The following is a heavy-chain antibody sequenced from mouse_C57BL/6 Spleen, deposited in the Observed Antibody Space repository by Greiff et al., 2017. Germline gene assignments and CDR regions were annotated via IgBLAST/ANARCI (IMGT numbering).Heavy chain of an antibody. Sequence: QVQLQQSGPELVKPGASVKISCKASGYAFSSSWMNWVKQRPGKGLEWIGRIYPGDGDTNYNGKFKGKATLTEDKSSSTAYMQLSILTSEDSAVYFCASNWENRSWFAYWGQGTLVTVSA. D-gene: IGHD4-1*01. V-gene: IGHV1-82*01. CDR1: GYAFSSSW. CDR2: IYPGDGDT. CDR3: ASNWENRSWFAY. J-gene: IGHJ3*01.